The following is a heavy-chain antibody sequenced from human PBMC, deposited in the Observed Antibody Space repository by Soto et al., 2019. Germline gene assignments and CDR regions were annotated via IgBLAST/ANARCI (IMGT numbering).Heavy chain of an antibody. CDR3: NTDMITIFGVVPLGDYYMDV. V-gene: IGHV3-15*01. CDR2: IKSKTDGGTT. D-gene: IGHD3-3*01. Sequence: EVQLVESGGGLVKPGGSLRLSCAASGFTFSNAWMSWVRQAPGKGLEWVGRIKSKTDGGTTDYAAPVKGRFTISRDDSKNTMYLQMNSLKTEDTAVYYCNTDMITIFGVVPLGDYYMDVWGKGTTVTLSS. J-gene: IGHJ6*03. CDR1: GFTFSNAW.